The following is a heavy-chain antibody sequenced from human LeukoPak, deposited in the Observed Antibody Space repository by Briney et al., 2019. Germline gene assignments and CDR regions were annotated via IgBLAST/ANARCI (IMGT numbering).Heavy chain of an antibody. J-gene: IGHJ4*02. Sequence: GGSLRLSCAASGFTFSSYWMHWVRQAPGKGLVWVSRINSDGSSTSYADSVKGRFTISRDNAENSLYLQMNSLRAEDTAVYYCAVGREYSSGPYWGQGTLVTVSS. CDR2: INSDGSST. CDR1: GFTFSSYW. CDR3: AVGREYSSGPY. V-gene: IGHV3-74*01. D-gene: IGHD6-19*01.